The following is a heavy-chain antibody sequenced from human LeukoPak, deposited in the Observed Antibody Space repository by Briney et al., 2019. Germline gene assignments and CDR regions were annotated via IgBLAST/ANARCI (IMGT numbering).Heavy chain of an antibody. J-gene: IGHJ5*02. CDR3: ATVERYCRSTSCYALGFDP. CDR1: GYTLTELS. Sequence: ASVKVSCKVSGYTLTELSMHWVRQAPGKGLEWMGGFDPEDGETIYAQKFQGRVTMTEDTSTDTAYMELSSLRSEDTAVYYCATVERYCRSTSCYALGFDPWGQGTLVAVSS. V-gene: IGHV1-24*01. CDR2: FDPEDGET. D-gene: IGHD2-2*01.